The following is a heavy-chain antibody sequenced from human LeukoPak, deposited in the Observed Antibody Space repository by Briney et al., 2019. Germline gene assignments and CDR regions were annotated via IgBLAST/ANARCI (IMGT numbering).Heavy chain of an antibody. Sequence: ASVKVSCKASGGTFSSYAISWVRQAPGQGLEWMGGIIPIVGTANYAQKFQGRVTITTDESTSTAYMELSSLRSEDTAVYYCASAPTPTYYYDSSGLPEGAFDIWGQGTMVTVSS. J-gene: IGHJ3*02. CDR3: ASAPTPTYYYDSSGLPEGAFDI. CDR2: IIPIVGTA. D-gene: IGHD3-22*01. V-gene: IGHV1-69*05. CDR1: GGTFSSYA.